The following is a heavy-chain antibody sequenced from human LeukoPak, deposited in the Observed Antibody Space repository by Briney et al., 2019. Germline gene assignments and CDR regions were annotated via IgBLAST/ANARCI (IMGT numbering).Heavy chain of an antibody. CDR1: GDSISSSSYY. Sequence: PSETLSLTCNVSGDSISSSSYYWSWIRVPPGKGLEWIGSIYYSGSTYYNASLQSRVTISIDTSKNQFSLRLNSVTAADTAMYFCVKSGGYGLIDYWGQGTLVTVSS. CDR2: IYYSGST. V-gene: IGHV4-39*01. D-gene: IGHD1-26*01. CDR3: VKSGGYGLIDY. J-gene: IGHJ4*02.